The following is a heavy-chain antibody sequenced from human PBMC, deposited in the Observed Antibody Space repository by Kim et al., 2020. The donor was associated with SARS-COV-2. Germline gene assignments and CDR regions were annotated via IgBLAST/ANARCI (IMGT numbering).Heavy chain of an antibody. D-gene: IGHD3-9*01. Sequence: SETLSLTCTVSGGSISSGGYYWSWIRQHPGKGLEWIGYIYYSGSTYYNPSLKSRVTISVDTSKNQFSLKLSSVTAADTAVYYFARVVRGLRYFDWLLVYFDYWGQGTLVTVSS. CDR2: IYYSGST. V-gene: IGHV4-31*03. J-gene: IGHJ4*02. CDR1: GGSISSGGYY. CDR3: ARVVRGLRYFDWLLVYFDY.